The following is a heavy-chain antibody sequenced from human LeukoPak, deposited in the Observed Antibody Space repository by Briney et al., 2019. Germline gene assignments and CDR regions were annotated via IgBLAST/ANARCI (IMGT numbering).Heavy chain of an antibody. J-gene: IGHJ4*02. CDR1: GYTFTSYG. V-gene: IGHV1-18*01. Sequence: ASVKVSCKASGYTFTSYGISWVRQAPGQGLEWMGWISAYSGDTNYAQKFQGRFTMTTDTSTNTAYIELRSLRSDDTAVYYCARDHSSSSQLLDYWGQGTLVTVSS. CDR2: ISAYSGDT. D-gene: IGHD2-2*01. CDR3: ARDHSSSSQLLDY.